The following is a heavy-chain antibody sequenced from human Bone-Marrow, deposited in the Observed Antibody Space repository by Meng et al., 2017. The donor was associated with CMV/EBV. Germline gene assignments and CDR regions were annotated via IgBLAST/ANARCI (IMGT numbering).Heavy chain of an antibody. CDR2: INPNSGGT. CDR3: ARDLRVAARRRGWDNWFAP. D-gene: IGHD6-6*01. Sequence: ASVKVSCKASGYTFTGYYMHWVRQAPGQGLEWMGWINPNSGGTNYAQKFQGRVTMTRDKSISTAYMELSRLRSDDTAVFYCARDLRVAARRRGWDNWFAPWGQRPLVPVYS. V-gene: IGHV1-2*02. J-gene: IGHJ5*02. CDR1: GYTFTGYY.